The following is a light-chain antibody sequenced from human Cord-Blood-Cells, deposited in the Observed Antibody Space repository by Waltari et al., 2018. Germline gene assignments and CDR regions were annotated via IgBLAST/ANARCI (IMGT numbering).Light chain of an antibody. CDR1: QSVISSY. J-gene: IGKJ1*01. CDR3: QQYGSSPPWT. Sequence: EIVLTQSPGTLSLCPGERATLSCRASQSVISSYLAWYQQKPGQAPRLLLSGASSRATGIPDRFSGSGSGTDFTLTISRLEAEDCAVYYCQQYGSSPPWTFGRGTKVEIK. CDR2: GAS. V-gene: IGKV3-20*01.